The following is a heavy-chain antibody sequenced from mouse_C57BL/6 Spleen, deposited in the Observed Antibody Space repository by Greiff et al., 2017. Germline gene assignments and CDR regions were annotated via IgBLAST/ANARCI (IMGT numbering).Heavy chain of an antibody. V-gene: IGHV1-80*01. CDR3: ARTRTTVVATDY. D-gene: IGHD1-1*01. CDR2: IYPGDGDT. Sequence: QVQLQQSGAELVKPGASVKISCKASGYAFSSYWMNWVKQRPGKGLEWIGQIYPGDGDTNYNGKFKGKATLTADKSSSTAYMQLSSLTSEDSAVYFCARTRTTVVATDYGGQGTTLTVSS. CDR1: GYAFSSYW. J-gene: IGHJ2*01.